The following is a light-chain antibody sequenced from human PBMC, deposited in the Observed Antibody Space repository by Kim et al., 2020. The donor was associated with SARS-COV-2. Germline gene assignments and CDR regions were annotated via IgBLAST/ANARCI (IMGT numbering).Light chain of an antibody. CDR1: SSDVGRYNR. Sequence: GQSVTVPCSGSSSDVGRYNRVSWYQQPPGTAPKFIIYEVDKRPSGVPDRFSGSKSGNTASLTISGLQAEDEADYYCSSYTSTNTYVFGTGTKVTVL. J-gene: IGLJ1*01. CDR2: EVD. V-gene: IGLV2-18*02. CDR3: SSYTSTNTYV.